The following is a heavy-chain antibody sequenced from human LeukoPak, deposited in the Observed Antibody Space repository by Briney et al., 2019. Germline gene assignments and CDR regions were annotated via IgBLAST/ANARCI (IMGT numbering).Heavy chain of an antibody. V-gene: IGHV1-18*01. CDR2: ISAYNGNT. CDR3: ARNCSGGSCYWWYFDY. CDR1: GYSFTDYG. J-gene: IGHJ4*02. Sequence: GASVKVSCKASGYSFTDYGISWVRQAPGQGLEWMGWISAYNGNTNYAQKLRGRVTMTTDTSTSTAYMELRSLRSDDTAVYYCARNCSGGSCYWWYFDYWGQGTLVTVSS. D-gene: IGHD2-15*01.